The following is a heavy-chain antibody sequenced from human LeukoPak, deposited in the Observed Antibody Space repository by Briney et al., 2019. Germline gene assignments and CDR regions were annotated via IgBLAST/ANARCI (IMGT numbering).Heavy chain of an antibody. Sequence: SSETLSLTYTVSGGSISGHFWSWIRQPPGKGLEWIGFVSYSGDTNYSPSFNGRVTISLDTSKSQFSLNLNSVTAADTAVYFCARGGASSRYFGYWGQGTLVTVSS. CDR1: GGSISGHF. D-gene: IGHD1-26*01. J-gene: IGHJ4*02. V-gene: IGHV4-59*11. CDR3: ARGGASSRYFGY. CDR2: VSYSGDT.